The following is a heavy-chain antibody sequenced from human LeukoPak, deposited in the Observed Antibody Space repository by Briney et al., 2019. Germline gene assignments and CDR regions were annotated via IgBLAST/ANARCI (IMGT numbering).Heavy chain of an antibody. V-gene: IGHV4-61*01. CDR1: GGPVSSGSYY. Sequence: SETLSLTCTVSGGPVSSGSYYWSWIRQPPGKGLEWIGYIYYSGSTNYNPSLKSRVTISVDTSKNQFSLKLSTVTAADTAVYYCARGLYGDYPPFFDYWGQGTLVTVSS. CDR2: IYYSGST. J-gene: IGHJ4*02. D-gene: IGHD4-17*01. CDR3: ARGLYGDYPPFFDY.